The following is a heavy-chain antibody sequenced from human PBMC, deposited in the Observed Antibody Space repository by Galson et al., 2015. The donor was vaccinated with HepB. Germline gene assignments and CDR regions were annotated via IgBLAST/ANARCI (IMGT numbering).Heavy chain of an antibody. Sequence: SLRLSCAASGFTVSDNYMTWVRQAPGKGLEWVSLIYSGGSTYYADSVKGRFTISRDNSKNTLYLQMNSLRAEDTAVYYCARTDFWRRYYTSDAFDIWGQGTMVTVSS. CDR2: IYSGGST. J-gene: IGHJ3*02. D-gene: IGHD3-3*01. CDR3: ARTDFWRRYYTSDAFDI. CDR1: GFTVSDNY. V-gene: IGHV3-53*01.